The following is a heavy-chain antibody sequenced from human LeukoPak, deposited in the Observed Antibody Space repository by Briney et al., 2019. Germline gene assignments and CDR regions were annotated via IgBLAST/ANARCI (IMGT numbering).Heavy chain of an antibody. J-gene: IGHJ4*02. CDR1: GYTFNNYG. CDR2: ISAYNGNT. V-gene: IGHV1-18*01. D-gene: IGHD5-18*01. CDR3: ARTWIQLWPGTADY. Sequence: ASVKVSCKASGYTFNNYGVIWVRQAPGQGLEWMGWISAYNGNTNYAQKLQGRVTMTTDTSTSTAYMELRSLRSDDTAVYYCARTWIQLWPGTADYWGQGTLVTVSS.